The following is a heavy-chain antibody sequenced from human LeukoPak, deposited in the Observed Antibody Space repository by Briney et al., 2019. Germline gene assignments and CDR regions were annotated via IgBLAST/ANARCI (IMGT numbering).Heavy chain of an antibody. J-gene: IGHJ4*02. D-gene: IGHD3-3*01. Sequence: ASVKVSCKASGYTFTSYDINWVRQATGQGLEWMGWTNPNSGNTGYAQKFQGRVTMTRNTSISTAYMELSSLRSEDTAVYYCARGGTYYDFWSGYLSALYYFDYWGQGTLVTVSS. CDR3: ARGGTYYDFWSGYLSALYYFDY. CDR2: TNPNSGNT. V-gene: IGHV1-8*01. CDR1: GYTFTSYD.